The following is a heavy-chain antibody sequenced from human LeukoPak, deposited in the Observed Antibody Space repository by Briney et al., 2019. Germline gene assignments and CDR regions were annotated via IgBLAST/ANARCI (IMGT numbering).Heavy chain of an antibody. D-gene: IGHD2-8*01. Sequence: GGSLRLSCEVSGFTVSRFGFHWVRQAPGKGLEWVSFISNDGNKRNYGDSVKGRFTISRDDSKNTVYLQVNSLRLEDTAVYYCASEYNGLWGQGTLVTVSS. CDR3: ASEYNGL. CDR1: GFTVSRFG. J-gene: IGHJ4*02. V-gene: IGHV3-30*03. CDR2: ISNDGNKR.